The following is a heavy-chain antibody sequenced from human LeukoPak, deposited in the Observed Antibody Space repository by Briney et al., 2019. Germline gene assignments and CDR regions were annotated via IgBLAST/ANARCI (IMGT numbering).Heavy chain of an antibody. CDR2: IYYGGST. J-gene: IGHJ6*02. D-gene: IGHD6-19*01. CDR3: ARFIAVAGTFYYGMDV. V-gene: IGHV4-59*01. Sequence: SETLSLTCTVSGGSISSYYWSWIRQPPGKGLEWIGYIYYGGSTNYNPSLKSRVTISVDTSKNQFSLKLSSVTAADTAVYYCARFIAVAGTFYYGMDVWGQGTTVTVSS. CDR1: GGSISSYY.